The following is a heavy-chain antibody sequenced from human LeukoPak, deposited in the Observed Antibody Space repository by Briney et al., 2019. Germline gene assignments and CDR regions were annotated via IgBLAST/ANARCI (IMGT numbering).Heavy chain of an antibody. CDR3: AKDSRGWLTYGMDV. Sequence: GGSLRLSCAASGFTFDDYAMHWVRQAPGKGLEWVSSISWNSGSIGYVDFVKGRFTISRDNAKNSLYLQMNSLRAEDTALYYCAKDSRGWLTYGMDVWGQGTTVTVSS. J-gene: IGHJ6*02. D-gene: IGHD4/OR15-4a*01. CDR2: ISWNSGSI. CDR1: GFTFDDYA. V-gene: IGHV3-9*01.